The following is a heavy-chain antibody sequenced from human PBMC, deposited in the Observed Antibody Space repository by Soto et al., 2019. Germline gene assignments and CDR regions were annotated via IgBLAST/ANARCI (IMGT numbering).Heavy chain of an antibody. J-gene: IGHJ5*02. D-gene: IGHD2-15*01. Sequence: GGSLRLSCAASGLTFNSYAMNWVRPAPGKGLEWVSAISGSGGSTYYADSVKGRFTISRDNSKNTPYLQMNSLRAEDTAVYFCAKSPSVVLVPSTLGGNNWFDPWGQGTLVTVS. CDR2: ISGSGGST. V-gene: IGHV3-23*01. CDR1: GLTFNSYA. CDR3: AKSPSVVLVPSTLGGNNWFDP.